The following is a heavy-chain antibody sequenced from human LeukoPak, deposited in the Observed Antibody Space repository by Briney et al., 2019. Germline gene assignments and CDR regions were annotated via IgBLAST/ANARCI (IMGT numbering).Heavy chain of an antibody. D-gene: IGHD2-21*01. V-gene: IGHV3-23*01. J-gene: IGHJ3*02. Sequence: PGGSLRLSCAASGFTFSSYAMSWVRQAPGKGLEWVSAISGSGGSTYYADSVKGRFTISRDNSKNTLYLQMNSLRAEETAVYYCAKGDSYCGGDCYPFDAFDIWGQGTMVTVSS. CDR1: GFTFSSYA. CDR3: AKGDSYCGGDCYPFDAFDI. CDR2: ISGSGGST.